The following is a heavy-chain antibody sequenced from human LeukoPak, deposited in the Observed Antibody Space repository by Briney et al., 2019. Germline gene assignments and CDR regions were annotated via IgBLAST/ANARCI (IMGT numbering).Heavy chain of an antibody. CDR1: GGSFSGYY. V-gene: IGHV4-34*01. Sequence: SETLSLTCAVYGGSFSGYYWSWIRQPPGKGLEWIGEINHSGSTSYNPSLKSRVTISVDTSKNQFSLKLSSVTAADTAVYYCAKGGVAYYDSSGPDYWGQGTLVTVSS. CDR3: AKGGVAYYDSSGPDY. CDR2: INHSGST. D-gene: IGHD3-22*01. J-gene: IGHJ4*02.